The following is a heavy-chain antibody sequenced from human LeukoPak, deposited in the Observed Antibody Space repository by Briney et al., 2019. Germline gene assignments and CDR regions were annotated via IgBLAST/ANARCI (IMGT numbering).Heavy chain of an antibody. CDR3: ARGDFGAGFDY. V-gene: IGHV3-23*01. D-gene: IGHD3-3*01. CDR2: IAGDGATT. J-gene: IGHJ4*02. CDR1: GLISRNYA. Sequence: GGSLRLSCAASGLISRNYAMTWVRQAPGKGLEWVSTIAGDGATTYYADSVRGRFIISRDNSMNTLSLQMDSLRAEDTAVYYCARGDFGAGFDYWGQGTLVTVSS.